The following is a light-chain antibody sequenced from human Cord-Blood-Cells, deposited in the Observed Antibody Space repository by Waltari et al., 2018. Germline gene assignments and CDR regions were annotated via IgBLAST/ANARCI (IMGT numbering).Light chain of an antibody. V-gene: IGLV2-14*01. CDR3: SSYTSSSTLV. J-gene: IGLJ2*01. Sequence: QSALTQPASVSASPGQSITIPCPATSSDVGGPNHVSWYQQHPGKAPKLMIYDVSNRPSGVSNRFSGSKSGNTASLTISGLQAEDEADYYCSSYTSSSTLVFGGGTKLTVL. CDR2: DVS. CDR1: SSDVGGPNH.